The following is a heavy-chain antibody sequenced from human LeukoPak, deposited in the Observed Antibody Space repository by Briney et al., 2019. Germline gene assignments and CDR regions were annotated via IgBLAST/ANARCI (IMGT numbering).Heavy chain of an antibody. D-gene: IGHD1-14*01. CDR1: GFTFSSYS. CDR2: ISSSSSYI. CDR3: ARDSDGIRDY. V-gene: IGHV3-21*01. Sequence: AGGSLRLSCAASGFTFSSYSMNWVRQAPGKGLEWVSSISSSSSYIYYADSVKGRFTISKDNAKNSLYLQMNSLRAEDTAVYYCARDSDGIRDYWGQGTLVTVSS. J-gene: IGHJ4*02.